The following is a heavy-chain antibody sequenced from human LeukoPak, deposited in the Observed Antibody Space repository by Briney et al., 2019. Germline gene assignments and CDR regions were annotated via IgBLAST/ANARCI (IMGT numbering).Heavy chain of an antibody. CDR3: VKFAGSGVY. Sequence: PGGSLRLSCAASGFTFSDSIMRWVRQASGKGLEWLGRIRSKADSDATTYAASVKGRFTISRDDSKNTAFLQMNSLKTEDTAIYYCVKFAGSGVYWGQGSLVTVPS. D-gene: IGHD3-10*01. J-gene: IGHJ4*02. CDR2: IRSKADSDAT. V-gene: IGHV3-73*01. CDR1: GFTFSDSI.